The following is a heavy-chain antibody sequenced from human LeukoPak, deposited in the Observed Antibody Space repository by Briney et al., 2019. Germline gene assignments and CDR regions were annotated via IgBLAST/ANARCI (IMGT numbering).Heavy chain of an antibody. V-gene: IGHV4-4*07. CDR2: IYTSGST. D-gene: IGHD2/OR15-2a*01. CDR3: ARDRGTTTGYFFDY. Sequence: PSETLPLTCTVSGASISSYHWSWIRQPAGKGLEWIGRIYTSGSTSYNPSLNSRITMSVDTSKNLFSLRLSSVTAADTAVYYCARDRGTTTGYFFDYWGQGALVTVSS. CDR1: GASISSYH. J-gene: IGHJ4*02.